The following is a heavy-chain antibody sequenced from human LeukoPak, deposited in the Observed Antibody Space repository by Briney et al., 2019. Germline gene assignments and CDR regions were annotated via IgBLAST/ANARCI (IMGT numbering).Heavy chain of an antibody. Sequence: SETLSLTCTVSGGSLSSSSYYWGWIRQPPGKGLEWIGSIYYSGSTYYNPSLESRVTISVDTSKNQFSLKLSSVTAADTAVYYCARAPLPDIVVVVAATRYWFDPWGQGTLVTVSS. CDR3: ARAPLPDIVVVVAATRYWFDP. D-gene: IGHD2-15*01. CDR2: IYYSGST. V-gene: IGHV4-39*07. CDR1: GGSLSSSSYY. J-gene: IGHJ5*02.